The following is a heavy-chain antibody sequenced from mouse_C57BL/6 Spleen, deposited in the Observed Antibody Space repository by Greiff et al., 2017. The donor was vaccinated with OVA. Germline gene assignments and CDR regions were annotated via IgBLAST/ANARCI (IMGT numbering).Heavy chain of an antibody. Sequence: VQLQQSGPELVKPGASVKMSCKASGYTFTDYNMHWVKQSHGKSLEWIGYINPNNGGTSYNQKFKGKATLTVNKSSSTAYMELRSLTSEDSAVYYCARGEEGRSPGYAMDDWGQGTSVTVSS. D-gene: IGHD1-1*01. CDR1: GYTFTDYN. CDR3: ARGEEGRSPGYAMDD. V-gene: IGHV1-22*01. CDR2: INPNNGGT. J-gene: IGHJ4*01.